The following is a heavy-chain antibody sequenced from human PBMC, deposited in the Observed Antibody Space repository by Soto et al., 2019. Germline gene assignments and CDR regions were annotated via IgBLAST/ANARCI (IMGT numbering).Heavy chain of an antibody. Sequence: SETLSLTWSVSGASINNFAYYWGWIRQPPGKGLEWIGSVYYNENTYYNPSLRSRVAISVDTAKNQFSLNLRSVTAADTAVYFCARRERYYGSPGWFDPWGQGTLVTVSS. V-gene: IGHV4-39*01. CDR2: VYYNENT. CDR3: ARRERYYGSPGWFDP. CDR1: GASINNFAYY. D-gene: IGHD3-10*01. J-gene: IGHJ5*01.